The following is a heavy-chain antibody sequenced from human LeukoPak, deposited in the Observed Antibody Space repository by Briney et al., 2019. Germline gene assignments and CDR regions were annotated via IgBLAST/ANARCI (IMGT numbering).Heavy chain of an antibody. J-gene: IGHJ3*02. D-gene: IGHD3/OR15-3a*01. CDR2: FIPVFGTA. CDR1: GGTFSSYA. Sequence: SVKVSCKASGGTFSSYAISWVRQAPGQGLEWMGGFIPVFGTANYTQKFQGRVTITTDESTSTAYMELSSLRSEDTAVYYCARDRGFGLDAFDIWGQGTMVTVSS. V-gene: IGHV1-69*05. CDR3: ARDRGFGLDAFDI.